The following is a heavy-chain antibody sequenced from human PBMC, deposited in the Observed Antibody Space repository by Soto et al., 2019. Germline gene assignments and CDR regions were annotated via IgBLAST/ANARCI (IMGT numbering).Heavy chain of an antibody. Sequence: GGSLRLSCTASGFTFSSYDMHWVRQAPGKGLEWVALISYEGSNKYNADSVQGQVTISRANSKTTQNVQMNMLRAEDAATDYYARSETDTLYYFDYWGQGALVTVSS. CDR3: ARSETDTLYYFDY. CDR1: GFTFSSYD. J-gene: IGHJ4*02. D-gene: IGHD2-15*01. CDR2: ISYEGSNK. V-gene: IGHV3-30-3*01.